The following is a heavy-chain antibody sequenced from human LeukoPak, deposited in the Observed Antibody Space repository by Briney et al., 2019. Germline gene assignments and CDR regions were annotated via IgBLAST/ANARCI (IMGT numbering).Heavy chain of an antibody. CDR1: GYTFTSYG. J-gene: IGHJ4*02. V-gene: IGHV1-18*01. D-gene: IGHD3-3*01. CDR2: ISAYNGNT. Sequence: ASVKVSCKASGYTFTSYGISWVRQAPGQGLEWMGWISAYNGNTNYAQKLQDRVTMTTDTSTSTAYMELRSLRSDDTAVYYCARTFRITIFGVDPFPLSFYDYWGQGTLVTVSS. CDR3: ARTFRITIFGVDPFPLSFYDY.